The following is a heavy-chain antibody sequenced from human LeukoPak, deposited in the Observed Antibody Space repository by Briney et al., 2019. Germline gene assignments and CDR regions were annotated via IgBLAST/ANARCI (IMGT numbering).Heavy chain of an antibody. CDR3: ARGPSGYSGYEFDY. D-gene: IGHD5-12*01. V-gene: IGHV4-59*01. J-gene: IGHJ4*02. Sequence: PSETLSPTCTVSGGSISPYYWSWIRQPPGKGLEWIAYIYYSGSTSYNPSLKSRVTISVDTSKNQFTLKLSSVTAADTAVYYCARGPSGYSGYEFDYWGQGTLVTVSS. CDR2: IYYSGST. CDR1: GGSISPYY.